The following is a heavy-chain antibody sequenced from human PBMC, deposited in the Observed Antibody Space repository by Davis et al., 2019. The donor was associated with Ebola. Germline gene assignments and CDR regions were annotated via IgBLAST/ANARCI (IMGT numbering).Heavy chain of an antibody. D-gene: IGHD5-12*01. V-gene: IGHV3-9*01. CDR1: GFTFDDYA. CDR3: AKDLKGGYALYYYYGMDV. J-gene: IGHJ6*02. Sequence: PGGSLRLSCAASGFTFDDYAMHWVRQAPGKGLEWVSGISWNSGSIGYAESVKGRFTISRDNAKNSLYLQMNSLRAEDTALYYCAKDLKGGYALYYYYGMDVWGQGTTVTVSS. CDR2: ISWNSGSI.